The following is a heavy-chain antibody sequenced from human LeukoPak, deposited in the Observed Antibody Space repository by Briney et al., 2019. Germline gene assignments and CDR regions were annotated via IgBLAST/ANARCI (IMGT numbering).Heavy chain of an antibody. CDR2: IYSGGST. CDR1: GFTVSSNY. D-gene: IGHD6-6*01. J-gene: IGHJ6*03. V-gene: IGHV3-53*01. CDR3: ARDRHVPGLYYYYMDV. Sequence: GGSLRLSCAASGFTVSSNYMSWVRQAPGKGLEWVSVIYSGGSTYYADSVKGRFTISRDNAKNSLYLQMNSLRPEDTAVYFCARDRHVPGLYYYYMDVWGKETTVTVSS.